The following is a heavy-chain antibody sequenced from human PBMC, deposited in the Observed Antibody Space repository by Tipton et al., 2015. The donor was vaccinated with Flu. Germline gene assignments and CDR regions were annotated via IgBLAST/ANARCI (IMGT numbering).Heavy chain of an antibody. CDR3: ANGLLWFGESDAFDI. Sequence: SLRLSCAAPGFTFSSYGMHWVRQAPGKGLEWVAVISYDGSNKYYADSVKGRFTISRDNSKNTLYLQMNSLRAEDTAVYYCANGLLWFGESDAFDIWGQGTMVTVSS. D-gene: IGHD3-10*01. CDR1: GFTFSSYG. V-gene: IGHV3-30*18. J-gene: IGHJ3*02. CDR2: ISYDGSNK.